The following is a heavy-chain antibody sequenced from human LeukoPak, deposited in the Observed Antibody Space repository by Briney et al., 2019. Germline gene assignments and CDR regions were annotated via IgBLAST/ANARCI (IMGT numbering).Heavy chain of an antibody. Sequence: ASVKVSCKASGGTFSSYAISWVRQAPGQGLEWMGGIIPIFGTANYAQKFQGRVTITADESTSTAYMELSSLRSEDTAVYYCASQYFYDSSGYYYVGRLDYWGQGTLVTVSS. V-gene: IGHV1-69*13. CDR1: GGTFSSYA. D-gene: IGHD3-22*01. J-gene: IGHJ4*02. CDR2: IIPIFGTA. CDR3: ASQYFYDSSGYYYVGRLDY.